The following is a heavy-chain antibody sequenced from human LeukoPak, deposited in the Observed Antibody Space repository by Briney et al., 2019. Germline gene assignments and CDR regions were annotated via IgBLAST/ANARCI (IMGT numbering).Heavy chain of an antibody. V-gene: IGHV1-46*01. J-gene: IGHJ5*02. D-gene: IGHD2-2*01. Sequence: ASVNVSCKASGYTFTSYYMHWVRQAPGQGLEWMGIINPSGGSTSYAQKFQGRVTMTRDTSTSTVYMELSSLRSENTDVYSCERDMLVPAAPQINWFDPWGQGTLVTVSS. CDR2: INPSGGST. CDR1: GYTFTSYY. CDR3: ERDMLVPAAPQINWFDP.